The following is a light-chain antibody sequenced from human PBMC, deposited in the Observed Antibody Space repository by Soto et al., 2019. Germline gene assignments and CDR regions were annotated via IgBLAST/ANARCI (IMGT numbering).Light chain of an antibody. V-gene: IGKV1D-16*01. CDR2: GAS. CDR1: QGISSW. J-gene: IGKJ4*01. Sequence: DIKMTQSPSSLSASVGDRVTITCRASQGISSWLAWYQQKPGKAPKSLIYGASSLQGGVPSRFSGSGSGTDFTLTISSLQPDDFATYYCQQYDSNPLTFGGGTKVEIK. CDR3: QQYDSNPLT.